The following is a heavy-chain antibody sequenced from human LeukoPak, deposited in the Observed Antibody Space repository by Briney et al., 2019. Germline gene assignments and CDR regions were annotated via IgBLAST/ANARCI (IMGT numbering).Heavy chain of an antibody. Sequence: PSETLSLTCTVSGGSISSGDYYWSWIRQPPGKGLEWIGYIYYSGSTYYNPSLKSRVTISVGTSKNQFSLKLSSVTAADTAVYYCARVVSEGKYVRVGGYYYYGMDVWGKGTTVTVSS. J-gene: IGHJ6*04. V-gene: IGHV4-30-4*01. CDR1: GGSISSGDYY. CDR2: IYYSGST. D-gene: IGHD3-10*01. CDR3: ARVVSEGKYVRVGGYYYYGMDV.